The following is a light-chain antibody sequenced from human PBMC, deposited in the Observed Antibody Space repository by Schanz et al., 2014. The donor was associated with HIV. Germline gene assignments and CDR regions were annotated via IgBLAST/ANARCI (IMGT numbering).Light chain of an antibody. Sequence: DIQMTQSPSSLSAPVGDSVTITCRASQNVSRYLAWFQQKPGKAPTSLIYSASKLQGGVPGKFRGSGSGTEFTLTIDSLQPEDVATYFCQQGSSFPPTFGQGTKVDIK. CDR1: QNVSRY. J-gene: IGKJ1*01. V-gene: IGKV1-16*02. CDR3: QQGSSFPPT. CDR2: SAS.